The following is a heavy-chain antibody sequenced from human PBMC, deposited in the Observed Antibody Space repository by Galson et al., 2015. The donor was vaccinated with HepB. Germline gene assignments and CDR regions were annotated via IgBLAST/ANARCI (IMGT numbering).Heavy chain of an antibody. Sequence: SVKVSCKASGGTFSSYTISWVRQAPGQGLEWMGRIIPILGIANYAQKFQGRVTITADKSTSTAYMELSSLRSEGTAVYYCARGGALGYCSSTSCYKGVWFDPWGQGTLVTVSS. CDR1: GGTFSSYT. CDR2: IIPILGIA. CDR3: ARGGALGYCSSTSCYKGVWFDP. J-gene: IGHJ5*02. V-gene: IGHV1-69*02. D-gene: IGHD2-2*02.